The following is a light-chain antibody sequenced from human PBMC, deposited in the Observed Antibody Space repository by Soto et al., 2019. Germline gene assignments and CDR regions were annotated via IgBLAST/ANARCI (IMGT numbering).Light chain of an antibody. V-gene: IGLV2-8*01. CDR2: EVT. CDR1: SSDVGYYDY. Sequence: QSALTQPPSASGFPGQSVTFSCTGTSSDVGYYDYVSWYQQHPGKAPKLVIYEVTKRPSGVPDRVSASKSGNTASLTVSGLRAEDEADYYCSSYAGSNNFVVGSGTKLTVL. J-gene: IGLJ1*01. CDR3: SSYAGSNNFV.